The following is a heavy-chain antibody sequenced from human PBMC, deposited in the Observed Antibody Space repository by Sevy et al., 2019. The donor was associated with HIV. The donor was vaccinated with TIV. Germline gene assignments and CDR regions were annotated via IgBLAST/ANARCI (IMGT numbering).Heavy chain of an antibody. CDR1: GYSFTSHW. CDR3: ATSRSGYFDSSGYYIY. V-gene: IGHV5-51*01. J-gene: IGHJ4*02. D-gene: IGHD3-22*01. Sequence: GESLKISCKGSGYSFTSHWIGWVRHMPGKGLEWMGITLPDDSETRYSRSFQGQVTFSADKSLNTAYLQWGSPKASDTAMYYCATSRSGYFDSSGYYIYWGQGTLVTVSS. CDR2: TLPDDSET.